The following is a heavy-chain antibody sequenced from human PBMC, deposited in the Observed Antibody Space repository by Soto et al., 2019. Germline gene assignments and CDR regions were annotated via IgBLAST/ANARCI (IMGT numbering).Heavy chain of an antibody. D-gene: IGHD5-12*01. CDR2: IKDGGRT. V-gene: IGHV4-34*01. CDR1: GGSLSGYY. Sequence: QVQLQQWGAGLLKPSETLSLNCAVNGGSLSGYYWSWIRQPPGKGLEWIGEIKDGGRTNYSPSLISRATISSETSNNQFSLRLYCVTAADTGVYYCARGQEGVVATHWDQGTLVTVSS. J-gene: IGHJ4*02. CDR3: ARGQEGVVATH.